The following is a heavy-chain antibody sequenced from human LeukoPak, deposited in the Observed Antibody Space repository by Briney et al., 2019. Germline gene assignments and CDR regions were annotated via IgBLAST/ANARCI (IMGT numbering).Heavy chain of an antibody. CDR2: ISGNGDFT. Sequence: GGSLRLSCAASGFIFNTYAVNWVRQAPGKGLEWVSAISGNGDFTYYADSVRGRFSISRDNSRNTLYLQMNSLRAEDTAVYYCARSSYYYGSGSPEYYFDYWGQGTLVTVSS. D-gene: IGHD3-10*01. CDR1: GFIFNTYA. J-gene: IGHJ4*02. V-gene: IGHV3-23*01. CDR3: ARSSYYYGSGSPEYYFDY.